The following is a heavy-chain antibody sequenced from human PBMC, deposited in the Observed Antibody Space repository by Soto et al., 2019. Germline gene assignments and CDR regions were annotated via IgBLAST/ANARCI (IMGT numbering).Heavy chain of an antibody. CDR3: ARGWGMDV. D-gene: IGHD2-15*01. CDR2: IKQDGSEK. Sequence: EVQLVESGGGLVQPGGSLRLSCAASGFVFSNYWLSWVRQAPGKGLEWVANIKQDGSEKYYVDSVKGRFTISRDNANNSLYLQMNSLRAGDTAVYYCARGWGMDVWGQGTTVTVSS. V-gene: IGHV3-7*01. CDR1: GFVFSNYW. J-gene: IGHJ6*02.